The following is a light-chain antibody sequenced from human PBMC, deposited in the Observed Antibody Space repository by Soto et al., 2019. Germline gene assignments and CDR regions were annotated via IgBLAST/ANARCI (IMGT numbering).Light chain of an antibody. CDR1: QSVSSSY. Sequence: EIVLTQSPGTLSLSPGERATLSCRASQSVSSSYLAWYQQKPGQAPRLLIFGASTRATGIPDRFSGSGSGTEFTLTINSLQPDDFATYYCQQYNAYPWTFGQGTKVDIK. CDR3: QQYNAYPWT. V-gene: IGKV3-20*01. J-gene: IGKJ1*01. CDR2: GAS.